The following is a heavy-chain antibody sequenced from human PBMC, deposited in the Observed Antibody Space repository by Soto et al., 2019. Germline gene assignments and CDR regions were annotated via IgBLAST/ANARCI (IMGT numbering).Heavy chain of an antibody. Sequence: ASVKVSGKASGYTFTSYAMHWVRQAPGQRLEWMGWINAGNGNTKYSQKFQGRVTITRDTSASTVYMELSSLRSEDTAVYYCATDSVLMVYATPYYYYYGMDVWGQGTTVTVSS. CDR2: INAGNGNT. V-gene: IGHV1-3*01. CDR3: ATDSVLMVYATPYYYYYGMDV. J-gene: IGHJ6*02. D-gene: IGHD2-8*01. CDR1: GYTFTSYA.